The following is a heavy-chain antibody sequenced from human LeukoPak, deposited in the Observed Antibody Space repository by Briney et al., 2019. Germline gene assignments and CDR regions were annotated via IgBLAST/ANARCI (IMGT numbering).Heavy chain of an antibody. CDR1: GSTFSSYG. CDR3: AVGDYYGSGSYKPPPFDY. V-gene: IGHV3-30*02. J-gene: IGHJ4*02. CDR2: IRYDGSNK. Sequence: GGSLRLSCAASGSTFSSYGMHWVRQAPGKGLEWVAFIRYDGSNKYYADSVRGRFTISRDNSKNTMYLQMNSLRAEDTAVYYGAVGDYYGSGSYKPPPFDYWGQGTLVTVSS. D-gene: IGHD3-10*01.